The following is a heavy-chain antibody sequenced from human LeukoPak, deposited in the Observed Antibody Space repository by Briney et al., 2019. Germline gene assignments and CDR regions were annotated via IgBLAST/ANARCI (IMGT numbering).Heavy chain of an antibody. CDR2: IYYSGST. CDR3: ARAPRGYSGYETLRHWFDP. J-gene: IGHJ5*02. CDR1: GGSISSGGYY. D-gene: IGHD5-12*01. V-gene: IGHV4-31*03. Sequence: SETLSLTCRVSGGSISSGGYYWSWIRQHPGKGLEWIGYIYYSGSTYYNPSLKSRVTISVDTSKNQFSLKLSSVTAADTAVYYCARAPRGYSGYETLRHWFDPWGQGTLVTVSS.